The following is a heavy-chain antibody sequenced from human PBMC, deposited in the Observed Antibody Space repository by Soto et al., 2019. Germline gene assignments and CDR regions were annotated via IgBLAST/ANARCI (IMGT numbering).Heavy chain of an antibody. V-gene: IGHV1-2*02. J-gene: IGHJ3*02. Sequence: QVQLVQSGAEVKKPGASVKVSCKASGYTFTGYYMHWVRQAPGQGLEWMGWINPNSGGTNYAQKFQGRVTITADKSTSTAYMELSSLRSEDTAVYYCARRDSSGAFDIWGQGTMVTVSS. CDR2: INPNSGGT. CDR3: ARRDSSGAFDI. D-gene: IGHD3-22*01. CDR1: GYTFTGYY.